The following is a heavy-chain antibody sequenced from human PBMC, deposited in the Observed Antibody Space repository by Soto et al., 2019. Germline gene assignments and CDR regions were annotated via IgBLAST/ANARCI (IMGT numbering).Heavy chain of an antibody. CDR2: ICYNGST. V-gene: IGHV4-31*03. Sequence: QVQLQESSPGLVKPSQTLSLTCTVSGGSISSGGYYWRWIRQHPGTGLEWIGYICYNGSTYYNPFLKSRVNISVDTSKNPFPLKLRSVTAADTAVYYCARNIESWVQCTLVTVSS. CDR1: GGSISSGGYY. CDR3: ARNIES. J-gene: IGHJ1*01. D-gene: IGHD2-15*01.